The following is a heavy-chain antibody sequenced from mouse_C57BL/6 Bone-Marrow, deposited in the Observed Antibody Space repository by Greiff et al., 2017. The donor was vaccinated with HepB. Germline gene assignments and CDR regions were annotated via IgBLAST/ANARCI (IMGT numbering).Heavy chain of an antibody. D-gene: IGHD1-1*01. CDR2: IYPGNSGT. J-gene: IGHJ1*03. CDR1: GYTFTSYW. CDR3: TGYYGSHWYFDV. V-gene: IGHV1-5*01. Sequence: EVQLQQSGTVLARPGASVKMSCKTSGYTFTSYWMHWVKQRPGQGLEWIGAIYPGNSGTSYNQKFKGKAKLNAVTSASTAYMELSSLTNEDSAVYYCTGYYGSHWYFDVWGTGTTVTVSS.